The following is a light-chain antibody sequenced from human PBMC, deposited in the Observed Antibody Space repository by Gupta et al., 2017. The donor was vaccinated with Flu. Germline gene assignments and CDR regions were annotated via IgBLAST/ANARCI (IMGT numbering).Light chain of an antibody. CDR2: AAS. CDR3: QQSYRAPWT. Sequence: GDRVTISCRTNQSITSYVNWYQQKPEKAPKLLIFAASNLQSGVPSRFSGSGSGTEFTLTIHSLQREDFAAYYCQQSYRAPWTFGQGTTVDIK. V-gene: IGKV1-39*01. J-gene: IGKJ1*01. CDR1: QSITSY.